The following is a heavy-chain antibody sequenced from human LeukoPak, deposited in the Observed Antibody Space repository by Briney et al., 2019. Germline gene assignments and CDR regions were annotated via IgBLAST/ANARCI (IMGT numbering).Heavy chain of an antibody. CDR3: ARGNLDYYYYMDV. V-gene: IGHV4-38-2*02. CDR2: IYHSGST. CDR1: GYSISSGYY. J-gene: IGHJ6*03. D-gene: IGHD3-16*01. Sequence: PSEALSLTCTVSGYSISSGYYWGWIRQPPGKGLEWIGNIYHSGSTYYNPSLKSRVTISVDTSKNQFSLKLTSVTAADTAVYYCARGNLDYYYYMDVWGKGTTVTVSS.